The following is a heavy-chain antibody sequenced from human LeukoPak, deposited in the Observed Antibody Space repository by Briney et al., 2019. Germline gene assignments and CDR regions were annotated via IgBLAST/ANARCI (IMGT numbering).Heavy chain of an antibody. CDR1: GFTVSSNY. V-gene: IGHV3-66*01. CDR2: IYSGGST. Sequence: GGSLRLSCAASGFTVSSNYMSWVRQAPGKGLEWVSLIYSGGSTYYVDSVKGRFTISRDNSKNTLYLQMNSLRAEDTAVYYCARVNSGYDLAFDYWGQGTLVTVSS. CDR3: ARVNSGYDLAFDY. D-gene: IGHD5-12*01. J-gene: IGHJ4*02.